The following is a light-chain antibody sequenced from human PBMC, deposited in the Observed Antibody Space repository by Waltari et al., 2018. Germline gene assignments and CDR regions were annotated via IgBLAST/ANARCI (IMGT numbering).Light chain of an antibody. CDR1: SSNIGSNT. CDR3: AACDDSLNGSYV. V-gene: IGLV1-44*01. CDR2: SNN. Sequence: QSVLTQPPSASGTPGQRVTISCSGSSSNIGSNTVNWYQQLPGTAPKLLIYSNNQRPSGVPDRVSGSKSGTSASLAISGLQSEDEADYYCAACDDSLNGSYVFGTGTKVTVL. J-gene: IGLJ1*01.